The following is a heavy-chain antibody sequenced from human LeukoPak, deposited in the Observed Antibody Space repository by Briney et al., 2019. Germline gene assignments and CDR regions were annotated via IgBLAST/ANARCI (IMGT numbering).Heavy chain of an antibody. D-gene: IGHD3-22*01. CDR3: AREPDSSGYSFDY. J-gene: IGHJ4*02. V-gene: IGHV5-51*01. CDR2: IYPGDSDT. Sequence: GESLRISCKGSGYSFTSYWIGWVRQMPGKGLEWMGIIYPGDSDTRYSPSFQGQVTISADKSISTAYLQWSSLKASDTAMYYCAREPDSSGYSFDYWGQGTLVTVSS. CDR1: GYSFTSYW.